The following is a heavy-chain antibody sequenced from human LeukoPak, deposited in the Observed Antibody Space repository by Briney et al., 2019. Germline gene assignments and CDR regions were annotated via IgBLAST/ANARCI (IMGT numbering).Heavy chain of an antibody. CDR1: GGSISSSSYY. CDR2: IYYSGST. CDR3: ARGHPRFYYGMDV. Sequence: SETLSLTCTVSGGSISSSSYYWGWTRQPPGKGLEWIGSIYYSGSTYYNPSLKSRVTISVDTSKNQFSLKLSSVTAADTAVYYCARGHPRFYYGMDVWGQGTTVTVSS. J-gene: IGHJ6*02. V-gene: IGHV4-39*07.